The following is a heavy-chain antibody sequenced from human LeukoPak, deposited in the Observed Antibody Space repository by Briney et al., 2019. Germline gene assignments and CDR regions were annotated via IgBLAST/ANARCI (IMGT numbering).Heavy chain of an antibody. Sequence: PGGSLRLSCAASGFTFSNYWMSWVRQAPGKGLEWVANIKQDGSEKCYVDSVKGRFTISRDNAKNSLYLQMNSLRAEDTAVYYCARDRYGDYVLDYWGQGTLVTVSS. V-gene: IGHV3-7*01. J-gene: IGHJ4*02. CDR1: GFTFSNYW. D-gene: IGHD4-17*01. CDR3: ARDRYGDYVLDY. CDR2: IKQDGSEK.